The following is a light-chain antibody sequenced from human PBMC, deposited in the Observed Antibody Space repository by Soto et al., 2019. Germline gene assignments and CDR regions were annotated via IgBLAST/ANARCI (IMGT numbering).Light chain of an antibody. J-gene: IGKJ3*01. CDR2: GAS. CDR1: QSVSSDF. CDR3: QQYGSSLT. Sequence: EIVLTQSPGTLSLSPGERATLSCRASQSVSSDFLAWYQQKPRQAPRLLIYGASSRATGIPDRFSGSGSGTDFTLTISRLVPEDFAVYDCQQYGSSLTFGPGTKVDIK. V-gene: IGKV3-20*01.